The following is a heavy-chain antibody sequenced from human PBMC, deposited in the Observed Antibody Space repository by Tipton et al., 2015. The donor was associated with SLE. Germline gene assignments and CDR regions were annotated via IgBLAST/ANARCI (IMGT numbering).Heavy chain of an antibody. Sequence: TLSLTCTVSGGSLTSTNFYWGWIRQPPGKGLEWIGSIYYSGSTHYNPSLKSRVTISVDTSKNQFSLKLRSVTAADTAVYYCARVPEVRGVIKDYYYYMDVWGKGTTVTVSS. D-gene: IGHD3-10*01. CDR1: GGSLTSTNFY. CDR2: IYYSGST. CDR3: ARVPEVRGVIKDYYYYMDV. J-gene: IGHJ6*03. V-gene: IGHV4-39*07.